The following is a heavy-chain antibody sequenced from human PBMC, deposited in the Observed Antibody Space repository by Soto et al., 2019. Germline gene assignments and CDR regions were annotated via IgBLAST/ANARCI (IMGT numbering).Heavy chain of an antibody. CDR2: IKQDGSDK. CDR1: GFTLSSFW. J-gene: IGHJ4*02. Sequence: LRLSCAASGFTLSSFWMSWVRRAPGKGLEWVANIKQDGSDKNYVGSVKGRFTISRDSAKNSLYLQMNSLRVEDTAVYYCARDVSGKLGHDSWGQGTLVTVSS. CDR3: ARDVSGKLGHDS. V-gene: IGHV3-7*01. D-gene: IGHD3-10*01.